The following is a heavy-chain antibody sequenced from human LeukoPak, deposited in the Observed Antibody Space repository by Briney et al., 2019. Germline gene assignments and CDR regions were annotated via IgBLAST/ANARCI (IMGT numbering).Heavy chain of an antibody. V-gene: IGHV3-30*18. CDR1: GFTFSSYG. J-gene: IGHJ4*02. CDR2: ISYDGSNK. Sequence: SGGSLRLSCAASGFTFSSYGMHWVRQAPGKGLEWVAVISYDGSNKYYADSVKGRFTISRDNSKNTLYLQMNSLRAEDTAVYYCAKTGPLRYFAWLSFDYWGQGTLVTVSS. D-gene: IGHD3-9*01. CDR3: AKTGPLRYFAWLSFDY.